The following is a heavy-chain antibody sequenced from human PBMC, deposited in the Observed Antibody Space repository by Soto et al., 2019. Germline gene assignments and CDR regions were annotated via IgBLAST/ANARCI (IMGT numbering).Heavy chain of an antibody. CDR2: IIPIFGTA. Sequence: SVKVSCKASGGTFSSYAISWVRQAPGQGLEWMGGIIPIFGTANYAQKFQGRVTITTDKSTSTAYMELSSLRSEDTAVYYCARTSIAVAGTYYYYGMDVWGQGTTVTVSS. D-gene: IGHD6-19*01. CDR1: GGTFSSYA. V-gene: IGHV1-69*05. CDR3: ARTSIAVAGTYYYYGMDV. J-gene: IGHJ6*02.